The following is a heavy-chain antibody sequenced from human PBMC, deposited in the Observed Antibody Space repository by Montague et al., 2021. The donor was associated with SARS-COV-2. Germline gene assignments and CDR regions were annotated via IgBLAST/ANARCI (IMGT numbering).Heavy chain of an antibody. D-gene: IGHD3-22*01. V-gene: IGHV4-31*03. Sequence: TLSLTCTVSGDSINSGEYYCTWIRQHPGKGLEWIGYFYYSGSTYYXPSLRSRVTISVDTSKNQFSLKLSSVTAADTAVYYCARACINMVVVVNAFDIWGQGTMVTVSS. CDR1: GDSINSGEYY. CDR2: FYYSGST. CDR3: ARACINMVVVVNAFDI. J-gene: IGHJ3*02.